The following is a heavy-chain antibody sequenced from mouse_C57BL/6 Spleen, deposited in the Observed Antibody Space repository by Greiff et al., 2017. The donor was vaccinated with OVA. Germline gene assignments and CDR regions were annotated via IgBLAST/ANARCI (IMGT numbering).Heavy chain of an antibody. J-gene: IGHJ1*03. CDR1: GFTFSSYG. CDR2: ISSGGSYT. CDR3: ARLTLDFDV. Sequence: EVKLVESGGDLVKPGGSLKLSCAASGFTFSSYGMSWVRQTPDKRLEWVATISSGGSYTYYPDSVKGRFTISRDNAKNTLYLQMSSLKSEDTAMYYCARLTLDFDVWGTGTTVTVSS. V-gene: IGHV5-6*01.